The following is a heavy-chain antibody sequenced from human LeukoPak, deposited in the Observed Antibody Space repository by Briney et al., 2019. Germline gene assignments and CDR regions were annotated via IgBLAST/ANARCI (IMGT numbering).Heavy chain of an antibody. CDR3: ARGSVTGTASWFDP. Sequence: EASVKVSCKTSGYSFSGYYIHWVRQAPGQGLEWMGWINPNSGGTNYAQKFQDRVTMTRDTSINTAYVELSSLTSDDTAVYYCARGSVTGTASWFDPWGQGTLVTVSS. CDR1: GYSFSGYY. CDR2: INPNSGGT. D-gene: IGHD6-19*01. J-gene: IGHJ5*02. V-gene: IGHV1-2*02.